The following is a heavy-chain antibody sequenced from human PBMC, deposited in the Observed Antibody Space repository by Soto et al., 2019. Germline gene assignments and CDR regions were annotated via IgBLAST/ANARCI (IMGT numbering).Heavy chain of an antibody. CDR3: ARGYGDYYWYFDL. D-gene: IGHD4-17*01. CDR2: INHSGST. CDR1: GGSFSGYY. J-gene: IGHJ2*01. Sequence: QVQLQQWGAGLLKPSETLSLTCAVYGGSFSGYYWSWIRQPPGKGLEWIGEINHSGSTNYNPSLKRRVTISVDTSKNQFSLKLSSVTAADTAVYYCARGYGDYYWYFDLWGRGTLVTVSS. V-gene: IGHV4-34*01.